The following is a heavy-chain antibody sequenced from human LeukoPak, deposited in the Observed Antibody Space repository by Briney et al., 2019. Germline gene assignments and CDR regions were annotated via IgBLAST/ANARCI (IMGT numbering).Heavy chain of an antibody. V-gene: IGHV3-9*01. CDR1: GFTFDDYA. CDR2: ISWNSGSI. Sequence: GGSLRLSCAASGFTFDDYAMHWVRQAPGKGLEWVSGISWNSGSIGYADSVKGRFTISRDNAKNSLYLQMNSLRAEDTALYYCAKDKDYGSASYGMDVWGQGTTVTVSS. D-gene: IGHD3-10*01. CDR3: AKDKDYGSASYGMDV. J-gene: IGHJ6*02.